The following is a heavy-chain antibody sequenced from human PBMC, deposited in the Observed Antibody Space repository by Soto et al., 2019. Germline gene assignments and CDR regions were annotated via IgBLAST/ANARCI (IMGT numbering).Heavy chain of an antibody. V-gene: IGHV1-18*01. Sequence: ASVKVSCKASGYTFANYGISWVRQAPGQGLEWMGWISTYNGNTNYAQKLQGRVTMTTDPSTSTAYMELGSLRSDDTAMYYCARRYSSSSCFDPWGQGTLVTVSS. CDR1: GYTFANYG. CDR2: ISTYNGNT. CDR3: ARRYSSSSCFDP. J-gene: IGHJ5*02. D-gene: IGHD6-6*01.